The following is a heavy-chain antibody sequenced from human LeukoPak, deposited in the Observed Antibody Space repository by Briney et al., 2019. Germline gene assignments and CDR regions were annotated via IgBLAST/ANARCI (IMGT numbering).Heavy chain of an antibody. V-gene: IGHV3-74*01. CDR3: ARDTHYCSSTSCYPEVFDY. Sequence: GGSLRLSCAAAGFTFRSYWMHWVRQAPGKGLVWVSRVKFDGSYTNYVDSVKGRFTISRDNAKNSLYLQMNSLRAEDTAVYYCARDTHYCSSTSCYPEVFDYWGQGTLVTVSS. CDR1: GFTFRSYW. CDR2: VKFDGSYT. D-gene: IGHD2-2*01. J-gene: IGHJ4*02.